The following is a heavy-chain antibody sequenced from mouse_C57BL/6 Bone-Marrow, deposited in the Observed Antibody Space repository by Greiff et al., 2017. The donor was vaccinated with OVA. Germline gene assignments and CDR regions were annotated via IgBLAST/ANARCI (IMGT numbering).Heavy chain of an antibody. J-gene: IGHJ4*01. Sequence: EVQRVESGPELVKPGASVKISCKASGYSFTGYYMHWVKQSHGNILDWIGYIYPYNGVSSYNQKFKGKATLTADKSSSTAYMELRSLTSEDSSVYYCASRKGMMDYWGQGTSVTVSS. CDR3: ASRKGMMDY. D-gene: IGHD2-10*02. V-gene: IGHV1-31*01. CDR1: GYSFTGYY. CDR2: IYPYNGVS.